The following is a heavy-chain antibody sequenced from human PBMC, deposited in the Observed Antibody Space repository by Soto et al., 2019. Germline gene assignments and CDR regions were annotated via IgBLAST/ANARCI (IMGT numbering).Heavy chain of an antibody. V-gene: IGHV3-13*01. CDR2: IGVGGET. CDR3: VREYCSGGAPCTGLYYVDV. J-gene: IGHJ6*03. D-gene: IGHD2-15*01. Sequence: EVQLVESGGCLAQPGGSLRLSCAASGFTISSYDMHWVRQVTGKGLEWVSAIGVGGETYQPGFAKGRFTISRDDVRNSVHLQMNSRTVGDTAVYFCVREYCSGGAPCTGLYYVDVWGKGTTVTVS. CDR1: GFTISSYD.